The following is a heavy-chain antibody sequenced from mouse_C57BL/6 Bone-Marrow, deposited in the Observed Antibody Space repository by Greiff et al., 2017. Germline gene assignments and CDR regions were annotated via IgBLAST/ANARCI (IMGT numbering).Heavy chain of an antibody. J-gene: IGHJ4*01. Sequence: EVMLVESEGGLVQPGSSMKLSCTASGFTFSDYYMAWVRQVPEKGLEWVANINYDGSSTYYLDSLKSRFIISRDNAKNILYLQMSSLKSEDTATYYCARESQTAQATGAMDYWGQGTSVTVSS. D-gene: IGHD3-2*02. CDR1: GFTFSDYY. CDR3: ARESQTAQATGAMDY. CDR2: INYDGSST. V-gene: IGHV5-16*01.